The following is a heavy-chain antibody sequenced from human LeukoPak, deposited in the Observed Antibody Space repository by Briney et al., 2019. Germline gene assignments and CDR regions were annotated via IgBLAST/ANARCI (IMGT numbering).Heavy chain of an antibody. CDR3: ARGVTYYDFWSGYSYYYYYMDV. V-gene: IGHV4-61*02. CDR1: GDSISSGDYY. D-gene: IGHD3-3*01. Sequence: SETLSLTCTVSGDSISSGDYYWSWIRQPAGKGLEWIGRISSSGSTNYNPSLKSRVTISVDTSKNQFSLKLSSVTAADTAVYYCARGVTYYDFWSGYSYYYYYMDVWGKGTTVTVSS. J-gene: IGHJ6*03. CDR2: ISSSGST.